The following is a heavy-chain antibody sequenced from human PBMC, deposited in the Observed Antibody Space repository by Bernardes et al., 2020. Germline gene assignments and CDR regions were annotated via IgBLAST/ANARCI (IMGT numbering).Heavy chain of an antibody. CDR3: ARVPAYCGGDCHSDY. CDR1: GYTFTSNG. D-gene: IGHD2-21*01. Sequence: ASVKVSCKASGYTFTSNGISWVRQAPGQGLEWMGWISAYNGNTNYAQKLQGRVTMTTDTSTSTAYMELRSLRSDDTAVYYCARVPAYCGGDCHSDYWGQGTLVTVSS. CDR2: ISAYNGNT. J-gene: IGHJ4*02. V-gene: IGHV1-18*01.